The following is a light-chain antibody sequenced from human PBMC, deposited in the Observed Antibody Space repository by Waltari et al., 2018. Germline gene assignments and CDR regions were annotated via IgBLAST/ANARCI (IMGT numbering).Light chain of an antibody. CDR1: QGISSW. CDR2: AAS. CDR3: PPAYHFPPP. Sequence: DIQMTQSPSSVSASVGDRVSITCRASQGISSWLVWYQQKPGKAPNLLIYAASRLQSGVPTKFRAYGFGNNFPLHLRSPQPEDVATYQLPPAYHFPPPFRGGTKVQIK. J-gene: IGKJ4*01. V-gene: IGKV1-12*01.